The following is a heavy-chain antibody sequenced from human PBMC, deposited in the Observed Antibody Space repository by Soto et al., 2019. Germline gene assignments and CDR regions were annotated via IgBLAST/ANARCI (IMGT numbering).Heavy chain of an antibody. Sequence: QVQLVESGGGVVQPGRSLRLSCAASGFIFSSYGMHWVRQAPGKGLEWVAVISYDGSNKYYADSVKGRFTISRDNSKNTLYLQMNSLRAEDTAVYYCAKAESRGYSYGYYYYGMDVWGQGTTVTVSS. J-gene: IGHJ6*02. CDR3: AKAESRGYSYGYYYYGMDV. V-gene: IGHV3-30*18. CDR1: GFIFSSYG. CDR2: ISYDGSNK. D-gene: IGHD5-18*01.